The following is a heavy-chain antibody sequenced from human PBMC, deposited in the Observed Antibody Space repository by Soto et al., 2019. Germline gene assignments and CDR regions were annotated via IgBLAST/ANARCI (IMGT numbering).Heavy chain of an antibody. Sequence: AGGSLRLSCEASGFTVSSNFMNWVRQAPGKGLEWVSVIYSGGGTYYADSVKGRFTISRDISKNTLYLHMNSLRDEDTAVYYCVGKWFDFWGQGTLVTVSS. CDR3: VGKWFDF. CDR1: GFTVSSNF. J-gene: IGHJ5*01. V-gene: IGHV3-53*01. CDR2: IYSGGGT.